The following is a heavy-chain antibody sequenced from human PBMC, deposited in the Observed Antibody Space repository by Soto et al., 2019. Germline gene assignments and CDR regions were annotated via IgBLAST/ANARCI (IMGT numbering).Heavy chain of an antibody. V-gene: IGHV3-21*01. CDR2: ISSSSSYI. Sequence: PWGSLRLSCAASGFTFSSYSMNWVRQAPGKGLEWVSSISSSSSYIYYADSVKGRFTISRDNAKNSLYLQMNSLRAEDTAVYYCASGPIVVVVAATDYYYGMDVWGQGTTVTVSS. CDR1: GFTFSSYS. D-gene: IGHD2-15*01. J-gene: IGHJ6*02. CDR3: ASGPIVVVVAATDYYYGMDV.